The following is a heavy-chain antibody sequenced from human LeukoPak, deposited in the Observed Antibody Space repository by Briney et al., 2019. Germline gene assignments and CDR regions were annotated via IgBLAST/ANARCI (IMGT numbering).Heavy chain of an antibody. CDR1: GFTFSSYA. D-gene: IGHD3-10*01. CDR2: ISYDGSNK. V-gene: IGHV3-30-3*01. CDR3: ARDSRDVLWFGELLF. J-gene: IGHJ4*02. Sequence: PGGSLRLSCAASGFTFSSYAMHWVRQAPGKGLEWVAVISYDGSNKYYADSVKGRFTISRDNSKNTLYLQMNSLRAEDTAVYCCARDSRDVLWFGELLFWGQGTLVTVSS.